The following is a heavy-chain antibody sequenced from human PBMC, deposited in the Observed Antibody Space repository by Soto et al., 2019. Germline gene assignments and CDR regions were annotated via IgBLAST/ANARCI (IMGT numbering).Heavy chain of an antibody. CDR3: VKAARGVGATRLFDY. CDR1: GFTFSTHA. V-gene: IGHV3-64D*08. CDR2: INNNGDTT. Sequence: EVQLVESGGGLVQPGGSLRLSCSASGFTFSTHAMHWVRQAPGKGPEYVSTINNNGDTTFYADSVKGRFTISRDNSRNTLCLQMSSLKPEDTAVYYCVKAARGVGATRLFDYWGQGTLVTVSS. J-gene: IGHJ4*02. D-gene: IGHD1-26*01.